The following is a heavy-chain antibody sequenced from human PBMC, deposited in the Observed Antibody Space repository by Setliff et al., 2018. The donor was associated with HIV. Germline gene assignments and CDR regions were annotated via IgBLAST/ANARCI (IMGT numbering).Heavy chain of an antibody. CDR1: GGSISSYY. D-gene: IGHD6-13*01. CDR3: ARGENSWYGLNWFDP. Sequence: SETLSLTCTVSGGSISSYYWSWIRQPPGKGLEWLGHIYSSGSTNYNPSLKSRVTISVDTSKNQFSLKLYSVTAADTAVYYCARGENSWYGLNWFDPWGQGTLVTVSS. V-gene: IGHV4-4*09. CDR2: IYSSGST. J-gene: IGHJ5*02.